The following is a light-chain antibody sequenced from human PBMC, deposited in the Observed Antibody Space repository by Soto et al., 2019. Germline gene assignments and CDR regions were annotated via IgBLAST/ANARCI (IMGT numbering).Light chain of an antibody. J-gene: IGKJ2*01. V-gene: IGKV3-20*01. CDR2: GAS. Sequence: EIVLTQSPGTLSLSPGERATLSCRASQSVNDNYLAWYQQKPGQAPRLLIYGASSKATGIPDRFSGSGSATYFTLTISRLELEDFAVYYCQQYGSSQYTFGQGTKLEIK. CDR1: QSVNDNY. CDR3: QQYGSSQYT.